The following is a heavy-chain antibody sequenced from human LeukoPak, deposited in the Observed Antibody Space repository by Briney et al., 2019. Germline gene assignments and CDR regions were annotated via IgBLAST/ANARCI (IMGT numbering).Heavy chain of an antibody. CDR2: ISAYNGNT. D-gene: IGHD3-9*01. J-gene: IGHJ4*02. V-gene: IGHV1-18*01. Sequence: ASVKVSCKASGYTFTSYGISWVRQAPGQGLEWMGWISAYNGNTNYAQKLQGRVTLATDTYTSTAYMELRRLRSDDTAVYFFFFKQKTAYEILTGYPQAYYFDYWGQGTLVTVSS. CDR1: GYTFTSYG. CDR3: FFKQKTAYEILTGYPQAYYFDY.